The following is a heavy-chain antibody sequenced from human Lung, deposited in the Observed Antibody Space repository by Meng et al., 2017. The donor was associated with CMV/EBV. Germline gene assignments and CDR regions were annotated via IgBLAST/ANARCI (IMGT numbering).Heavy chain of an antibody. V-gene: IGHV1-2*02. CDR1: AYTFTGYY. Sequence: ASVKVSXKAFAYTFTGYYLHWVRQAPGQGLEWMGWISANSGGTNYAQKFQGRVTMTRDTAIGTAYMSLSRLRSDDTAVYYCARGSYYYDSSGPFDPWGQGTLVTVSS. D-gene: IGHD3-22*01. J-gene: IGHJ5*02. CDR2: ISANSGGT. CDR3: ARGSYYYDSSGPFDP.